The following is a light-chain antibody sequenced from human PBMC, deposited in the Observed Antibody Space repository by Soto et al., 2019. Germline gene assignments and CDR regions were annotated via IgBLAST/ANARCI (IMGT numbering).Light chain of an antibody. J-gene: IGLJ1*01. CDR2: EVS. CDR1: SSDVGNYKY. Sequence: QSVLTQPASVSGSPGQSITISCTGTSSDVGNYKYVSWYQQHPGKAPKLMIYEVSNRHSGVSNRFSGSKSGNKASLTISGLQAEDETDYYCFSYTSSGTYVFGTGTKVTVL. V-gene: IGLV2-14*01. CDR3: FSYTSSGTYV.